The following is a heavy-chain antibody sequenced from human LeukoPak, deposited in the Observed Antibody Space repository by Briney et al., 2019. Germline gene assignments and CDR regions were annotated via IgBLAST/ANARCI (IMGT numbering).Heavy chain of an antibody. CDR2: IYSDGST. CDR1: GFPLSDAW. V-gene: IGHV3-53*01. CDR3: ARERGRGRDSPWFDY. Sequence: GGSLRLSCAVSGFPLSDAWMNWVRQAPGKGLEWVSVIYSDGSTYYADSVKGRFTISRDNSKNTLDLQMTGLRAEDTAVYYCARERGRGRDSPWFDYWGQGTLVTVSS. D-gene: IGHD1-26*01. J-gene: IGHJ4*02.